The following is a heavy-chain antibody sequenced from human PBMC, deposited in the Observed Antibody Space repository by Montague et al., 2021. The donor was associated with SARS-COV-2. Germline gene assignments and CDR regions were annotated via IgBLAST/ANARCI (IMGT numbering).Heavy chain of an antibody. D-gene: IGHD5-24*01. CDR2: ISASGST. V-gene: IGHV4-59*08. CDR1: GDSISSFY. J-gene: IGHJ4*02. Sequence: SETLSLTCTVSGDSISSFYWCWFRQPPGKGLEWFVYISASGSTNYNTSPPSSVTMSVHTSKNQYSLMVKSATAADAAVYYCAGHDMATLPADYWGQGTLVTVSS. CDR3: AGHDMATLPADY.